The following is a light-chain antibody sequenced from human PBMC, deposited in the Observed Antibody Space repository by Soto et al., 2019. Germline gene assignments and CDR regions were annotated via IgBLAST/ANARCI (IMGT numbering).Light chain of an antibody. V-gene: IGKV2-28*01. CDR2: LGS. CDR1: QSLLHSNGNNY. J-gene: IGKJ1*01. CDR3: MQAIQVPRT. Sequence: DIVMTQSPLSLSVTPGEPASISCRSSQSLLHSNGNNYFDWYLQKPGQSPQLLIYLGSNRASGVPDRFSGSGSGTDFTLKISRVEAEDAGVYYCMQAIQVPRTFGQGTKVDIK.